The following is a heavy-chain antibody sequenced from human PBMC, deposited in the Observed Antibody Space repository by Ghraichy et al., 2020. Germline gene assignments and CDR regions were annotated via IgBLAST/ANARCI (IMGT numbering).Heavy chain of an antibody. D-gene: IGHD4/OR15-4a*01. Sequence: ASVKVSCKASGYTFANYFIHWVRQAPGQRLEWMGWISARNGDTMSSQKFQGRVTFTMDTYATTVYMELTSLQSEDTAVYSCARGFCIGANCNPNWFDPWGQGTLVTVSS. J-gene: IGHJ5*02. CDR1: GYTFANYF. CDR2: ISARNGDT. CDR3: ARGFCIGANCNPNWFDP. V-gene: IGHV1-3*01.